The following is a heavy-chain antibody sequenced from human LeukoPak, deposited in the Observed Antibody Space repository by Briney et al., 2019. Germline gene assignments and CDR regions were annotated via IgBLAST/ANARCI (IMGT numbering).Heavy chain of an antibody. CDR3: ARSMYTSSWYRNFVDC. Sequence: GGSLRLSCAASGFTVSSNYMSWVRQAPGKGLEWVSIFYSDGGTYYADSVKGRFTISRDNSKNTLYLQINSLRAEDTAVYYCARSMYTSSWYRNFVDCWGQGTLVTVSS. V-gene: IGHV3-66*02. J-gene: IGHJ4*02. CDR2: FYSDGGT. D-gene: IGHD6-13*01. CDR1: GFTVSSNY.